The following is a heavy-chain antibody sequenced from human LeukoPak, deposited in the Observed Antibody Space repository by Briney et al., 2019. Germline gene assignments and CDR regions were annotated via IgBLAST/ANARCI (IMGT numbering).Heavy chain of an antibody. Sequence: PSETLPLTCAVYGGSFSGYYWSWIRQPPGKGLEWIGEINHSGSTNYNPSLKSRVTISVDTSKNQFSLKLSSVTAADTAVYYCARGLLRYYGSGNQRYYYYYMDVWGKGTTVTVSS. D-gene: IGHD3-10*01. CDR1: GGSFSGYY. J-gene: IGHJ6*03. CDR2: INHSGST. V-gene: IGHV4-34*01. CDR3: ARGLLRYYGSGNQRYYYYYMDV.